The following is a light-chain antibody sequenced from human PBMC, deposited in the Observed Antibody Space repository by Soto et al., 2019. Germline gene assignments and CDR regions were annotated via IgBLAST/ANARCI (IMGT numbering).Light chain of an antibody. CDR3: QQRRDWPWT. V-gene: IGKV3-11*01. CDR2: DTS. CDR1: QSVSFY. Sequence: EIVLTQSPATLSLSPGERANLSCRASQSVSFYLGWYQQKPGQAPRLLIDDTSNRATGVPARFSGSGSGTDFNLIISSLGPEDFAVYHCQQRRDWPWTFGQGTKVEIK. J-gene: IGKJ1*01.